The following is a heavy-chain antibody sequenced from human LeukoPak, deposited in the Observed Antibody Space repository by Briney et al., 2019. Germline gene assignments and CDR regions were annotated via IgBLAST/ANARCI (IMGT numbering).Heavy chain of an antibody. V-gene: IGHV4-38-2*02. CDR1: GYSISSGFY. D-gene: IGHD2-2*01. Sequence: SETLSLTCTVSGYSISSGFYWGWIRQPPGKGLEWIGIIHQGGSTYYNPSLKSRVTISVDTSKNQFSLRLSSVTAADTAMYYCARLRRPGDFDYWGQGILVTVSS. J-gene: IGHJ4*02. CDR3: ARLRRPGDFDY. CDR2: IHQGGST.